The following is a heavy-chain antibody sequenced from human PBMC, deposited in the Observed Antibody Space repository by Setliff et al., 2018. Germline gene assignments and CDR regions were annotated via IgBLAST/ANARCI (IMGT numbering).Heavy chain of an antibody. CDR3: VKDRYCSDASCSPDYFDY. CDR1: GFTFSSYA. V-gene: IGHV3-23*01. D-gene: IGHD2-15*01. Sequence: PGGSLRLSCAASGFTFSSYAITWVRQAPGKGLEWVSMISGSAQTTYYADPVKGRFTISRDNSKNTLYLQMNSLRAEDTAVYYCVKDRYCSDASCSPDYFDYWGQGTLVTVSS. J-gene: IGHJ4*02. CDR2: ISGSAQTT.